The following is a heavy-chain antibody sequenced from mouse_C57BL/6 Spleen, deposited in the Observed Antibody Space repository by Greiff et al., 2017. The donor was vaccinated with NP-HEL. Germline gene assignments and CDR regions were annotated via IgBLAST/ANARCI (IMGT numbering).Heavy chain of an antibody. D-gene: IGHD2-5*01. CDR1: GYAFSSYW. CDR3: ARGDYSNYDDAMDY. V-gene: IGHV1-80*01. J-gene: IGHJ4*01. CDR2: IYPGDGDT. Sequence: VQLQQSGAELVKPGASVKISCKASGYAFSSYWMNWVKQRPGKGLEWIGQIYPGDGDTNYNGKFKGKATLTADKSSSTAYMQLSSLTSEDSAVYFCARGDYSNYDDAMDYWGQGTSVTVSS.